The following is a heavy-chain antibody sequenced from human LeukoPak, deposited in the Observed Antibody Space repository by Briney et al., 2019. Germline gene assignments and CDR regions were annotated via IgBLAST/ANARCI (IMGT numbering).Heavy chain of an antibody. Sequence: ASVKVSCKASGGTFSSYAISWVRQAPGQGLEWMGGIIPILGTANYAQRFQGRVTITADESTSTAYMELSSLRSEDTAVYYCARAVIPYCSSTSCWFPYYYGMDVWGQGTTVTVSS. J-gene: IGHJ6*02. CDR1: GGTFSSYA. CDR2: IIPILGTA. CDR3: ARAVIPYCSSTSCWFPYYYGMDV. D-gene: IGHD2-2*01. V-gene: IGHV1-69*13.